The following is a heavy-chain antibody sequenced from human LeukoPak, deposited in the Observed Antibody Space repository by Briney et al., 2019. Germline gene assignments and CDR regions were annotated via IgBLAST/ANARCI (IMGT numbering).Heavy chain of an antibody. CDR3: ARVTENYDILTGYYSGYYFDY. CDR1: GGSISSYY. V-gene: IGHV4-59*01. J-gene: IGHJ4*02. Sequence: SETLSLTCTVSGGSISSYYWSWIRQPPGKGLEWIGYIYYSGSTNYNPSLTSRVTISVDTSKNQFSLKLSSVTAADTAVYYCARVTENYDILTGYYSGYYFDYWGQGTLVTVSS. CDR2: IYYSGST. D-gene: IGHD3-9*01.